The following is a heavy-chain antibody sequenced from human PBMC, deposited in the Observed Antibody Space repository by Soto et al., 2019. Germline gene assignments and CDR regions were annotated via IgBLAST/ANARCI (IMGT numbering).Heavy chain of an antibody. V-gene: IGHV3-21*01. CDR3: VRAAYCSGGSCYSKKSANVY. CDR1: GFTFSSYS. J-gene: IGHJ4*02. Sequence: GGSLRLSCAASGFTFSSYSMNWVRQAPGKGLEWVSSISSSSSYIYYADSVKGRFTISRDNAKSSLYLQMNSLRAEDTAVYYCVRAAYCSGGSCYSKKSANVYWGQGTLVTVSS. CDR2: ISSSSSYI. D-gene: IGHD2-15*01.